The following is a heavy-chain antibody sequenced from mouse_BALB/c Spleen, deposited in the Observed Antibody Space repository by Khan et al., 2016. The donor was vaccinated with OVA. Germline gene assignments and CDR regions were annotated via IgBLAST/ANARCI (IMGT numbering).Heavy chain of an antibody. D-gene: IGHD2-14*01. CDR3: ARAYCRYDGYYAMDY. Sequence: QVQLKQSGPGLVTPSQSLSITCTVSGFSLSRYNIHWVRQPPGKGLEWLGMIWGGGGTDYNSTLKSRLSISKDNSKSQVILKMNSLQTDDSAMYYCARAYCRYDGYYAMDYWGQGTSVTVSA. J-gene: IGHJ4*01. CDR2: IWGGGGT. CDR1: GFSLSRYN. V-gene: IGHV2-6-4*01.